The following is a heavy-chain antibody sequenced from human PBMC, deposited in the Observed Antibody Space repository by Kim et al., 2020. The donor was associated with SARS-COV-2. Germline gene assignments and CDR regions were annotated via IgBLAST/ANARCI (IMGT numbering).Heavy chain of an antibody. Sequence: GGSLRLSCAASGFTFSSYSMNWVRQAPGKGLEWVSSISSSSSYIYYADSVKGRFTISRDNAKNSLYLQMNSLRAEDTAVYYCARDWGYSSSWYVGADAFDIWGQGTMVTVSS. CDR3: ARDWGYSSSWYVGADAFDI. D-gene: IGHD6-13*01. V-gene: IGHV3-21*01. CDR1: GFTFSSYS. CDR2: ISSSSSYI. J-gene: IGHJ3*02.